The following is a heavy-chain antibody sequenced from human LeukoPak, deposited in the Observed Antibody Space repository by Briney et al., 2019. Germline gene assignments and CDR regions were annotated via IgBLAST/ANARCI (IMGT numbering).Heavy chain of an antibody. CDR1: GYTFTSYD. D-gene: IGHD6-13*01. V-gene: IGHV1-8*01. CDR3: ARAPGIAAADAAAQRSQEFDY. Sequence: GASVKVSCKASGYTFTSYDINWVRQATGQGLEWMGWMNPNSGNTGYAQKFQGRVTMTRNTSISTAYMELSSLRSEDTAVYYCARAPGIAAADAAAQRSQEFDYWGQGTLVTVSS. J-gene: IGHJ4*02. CDR2: MNPNSGNT.